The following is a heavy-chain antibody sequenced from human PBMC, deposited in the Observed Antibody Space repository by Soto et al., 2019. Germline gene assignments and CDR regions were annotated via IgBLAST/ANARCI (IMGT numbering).Heavy chain of an antibody. D-gene: IGHD4-17*01. CDR2: IYYSGST. CDR1: GGSISRSSYY. J-gene: IGHJ4*02. CDR3: ARHDYGGFGL. V-gene: IGHV4-39*01. Sequence: QLQLQESGPGLVKPSETLSLTCTVSGGSISRSSYYWGWIRQPPGKGLEWIGSIYYSGSTYYNPSHKSRVTISVDTSRNQFSLKLRSVTAADTAVYYCARHDYGGFGLWGQGTLVTVSS.